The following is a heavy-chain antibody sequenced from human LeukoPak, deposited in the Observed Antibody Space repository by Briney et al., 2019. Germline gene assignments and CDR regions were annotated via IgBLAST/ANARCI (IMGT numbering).Heavy chain of an antibody. CDR3: AKGYGYSYGLDYFDY. V-gene: IGHV3-23*01. CDR2: ISGSGGST. D-gene: IGHD5-18*01. Sequence: PGGSLRLSCTASGFTFSSYAMSWVRQAPGKGLGWVSAISGSGGSTYYADSVKGRFTISRDNSKNTLCLQMNSLRAEDTAVYYCAKGYGYSYGLDYFDYWGQGTLVTVSS. CDR1: GFTFSSYA. J-gene: IGHJ4*02.